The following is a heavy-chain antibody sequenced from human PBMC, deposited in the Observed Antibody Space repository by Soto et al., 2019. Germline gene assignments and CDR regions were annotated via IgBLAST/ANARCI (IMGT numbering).Heavy chain of an antibody. CDR2: IYYSGCT. Sequence: QVQLQESGPGLVKPSETLSLTCTVSGGSISSYYWSWIRQPPGKGLEWIGYIYYSGCTNYNPSLMSRVTISVETSKNQFSLKLSSVTAADTAVYYCARDSGGATPDSFDIWGQGTMVTVSS. CDR3: ARDSGGATPDSFDI. D-gene: IGHD1-26*01. V-gene: IGHV4-59*01. CDR1: GGSISSYY. J-gene: IGHJ3*02.